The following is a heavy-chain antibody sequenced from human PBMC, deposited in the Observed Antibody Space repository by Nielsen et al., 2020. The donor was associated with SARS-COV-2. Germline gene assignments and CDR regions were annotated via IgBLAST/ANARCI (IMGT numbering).Heavy chain of an antibody. CDR1: GFTFSIYS. J-gene: IGHJ3*02. CDR3: ARRWFGSGSDREAFDI. Sequence: GESLKISCAASGFTFSIYSMTWVRQAPGKGLEWVAAIDGTSSYIYHADAVKGRLTISRDNAKSSLYLQMDSLRAEDTAVYYCARRWFGSGSDREAFDIWGRGTMVTVSS. D-gene: IGHD3-10*01. CDR2: IDGTSSYI. V-gene: IGHV3-21*06.